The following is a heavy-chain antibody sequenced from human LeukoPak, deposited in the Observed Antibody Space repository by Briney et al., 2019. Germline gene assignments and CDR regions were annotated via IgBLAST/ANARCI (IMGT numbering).Heavy chain of an antibody. CDR3: ARAGGTYYYDSSGYYRLRFDY. CDR2: INHSGST. V-gene: IGHV4-34*01. CDR1: GGSFSGYY. Sequence: SETLSLTCAVYGGSFSGYYWSWIRQPPGKGLEWIREINHSGSTNYNPSLKSRVTISVDTSKNQFSLKLSSVTAADTAVYYRARAGGTYYYDSSGYYRLRFDYWGQGTLVTVSS. J-gene: IGHJ4*02. D-gene: IGHD3-22*01.